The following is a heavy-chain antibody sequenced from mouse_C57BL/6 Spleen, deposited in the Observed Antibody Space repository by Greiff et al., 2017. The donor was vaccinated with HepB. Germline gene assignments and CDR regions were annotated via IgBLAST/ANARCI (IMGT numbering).Heavy chain of an antibody. CDR1: GYAFSSSW. Sequence: VQLQQSGPELVKPGASVKISCKASGYAFSSSWMNWVKQRPGKGLEWIGRIYPGDGDTNYNGKFKGKATLTADKSSSTAYMQLSSLTSEDSAVYCCGPVYGNFAWLAYWGRGTRVTVCA. CDR2: IYPGDGDT. D-gene: IGHD2-1*01. CDR3: GPVYGNFAWLAY. J-gene: IGHJ3*01. V-gene: IGHV1-82*01.